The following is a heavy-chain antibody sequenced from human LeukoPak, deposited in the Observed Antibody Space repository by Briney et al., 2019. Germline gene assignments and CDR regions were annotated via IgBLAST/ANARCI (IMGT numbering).Heavy chain of an antibody. J-gene: IGHJ4*02. D-gene: IGHD2-2*03. Sequence: GGSLRLSCAASGFTFSSYSMNWVRQAPGKGLEWVSSISSSSSYIYYADSVKGRFTISRDNAKNSLYLQINSLRAEDTAVYYCARDPDGYCSSTSCYGDYWGQGTLVTVSS. CDR3: ARDPDGYCSSTSCYGDY. V-gene: IGHV3-21*01. CDR1: GFTFSSYS. CDR2: ISSSSSYI.